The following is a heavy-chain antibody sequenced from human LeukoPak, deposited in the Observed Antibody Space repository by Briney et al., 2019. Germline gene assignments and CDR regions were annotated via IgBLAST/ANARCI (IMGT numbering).Heavy chain of an antibody. CDR1: GYTFTSYG. CDR3: ARDQFSGYYGSGTQFDP. Sequence: ASVTVSCKASGYTFTSYGISWVRQAPGQGLEWMGWISAYNGNTNYAQKLQGRVTMTTDTSTSTAYMELRSLRSDDTAVYYCARDQFSGYYGSGTQFDPWGQGTLVTVSS. D-gene: IGHD3-10*01. CDR2: ISAYNGNT. J-gene: IGHJ5*02. V-gene: IGHV1-18*01.